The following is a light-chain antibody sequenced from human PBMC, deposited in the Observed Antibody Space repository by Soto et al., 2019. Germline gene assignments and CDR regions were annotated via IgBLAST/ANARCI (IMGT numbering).Light chain of an antibody. CDR2: GAS. CDR1: QSVSSNY. Sequence: IVLTHSPGTLSFSLGEIATLSCRASQSVSSNYLSWYQQKPGQAPRLLIYGASTRATGIPDRFSGGGSGTDFTLTLSRLEPEDFAVYYCHQYGSSPQTFGQGTKVDIK. V-gene: IGKV3-20*01. J-gene: IGKJ1*01. CDR3: HQYGSSPQT.